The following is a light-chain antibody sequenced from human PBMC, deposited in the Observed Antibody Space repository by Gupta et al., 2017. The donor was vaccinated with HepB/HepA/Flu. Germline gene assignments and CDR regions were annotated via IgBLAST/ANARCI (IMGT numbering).Light chain of an antibody. V-gene: IGKV3-15*01. J-gene: IGKJ4*01. CDR2: AES. Sequence: EIVMTQSPATLSVSPGERATLTCRASQSVGGNLAWYQQKPGQAPRLLIFAESARATGVPARFIGSGSETEFTLTISSLQSEDFAVYYCQQYDNWSPLTFGGGTKVEIK. CDR1: QSVGGN. CDR3: QQYDNWSPLT.